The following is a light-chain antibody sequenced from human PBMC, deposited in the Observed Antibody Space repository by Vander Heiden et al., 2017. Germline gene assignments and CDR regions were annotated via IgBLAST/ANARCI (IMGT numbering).Light chain of an antibody. V-gene: IGLV1-36*01. J-gene: IGLJ2*01. CDR2: YDN. CDR3: AAWDDSRNGVV. Sequence: QSVLTQPPSVSEAPRQRVTISCSGSRSNIGNNAVIWYQQLPGTAPKLLVYYDNLRPSGVSARFSGSKSGTSASLAISWLQSEDEADYYCAAWDDSRNGVVFGGGTKLTVL. CDR1: RSNIGNNA.